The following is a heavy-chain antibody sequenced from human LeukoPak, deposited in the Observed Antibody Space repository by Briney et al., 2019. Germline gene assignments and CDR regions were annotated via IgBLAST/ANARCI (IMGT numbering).Heavy chain of an antibody. CDR3: ARDRTATQDWVEFDP. V-gene: IGHV3-66*01. CDR1: GFRASDYY. D-gene: IGHD2-15*01. J-gene: IGHJ5*02. CDR2: IRGSGDT. Sequence: GSLRLSCAVSGFRASDYYMSWVRQAPGKGLEWVALIRGSGDTFYGDSVKGRFTISRDDSKNTVYLRMNSLRVEDTAVYFCARDRTATQDWVEFDPWGQGTLVTVSS.